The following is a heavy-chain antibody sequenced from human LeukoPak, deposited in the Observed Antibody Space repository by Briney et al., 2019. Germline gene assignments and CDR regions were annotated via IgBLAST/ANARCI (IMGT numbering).Heavy chain of an antibody. J-gene: IGHJ4*02. V-gene: IGHV3-23*01. CDR3: AKARDYYDSSAFDY. D-gene: IGHD3-22*01. CDR1: GFTFSSYA. CDR2: ISGSGGSA. Sequence: GGSLRLSCAASGFTFSSYAMSWVRQAPGKGLEWVSAISGSGGSAYYADSVKGRFTISRDNSKNTLYLQMNSLRAEDTAVYYCAKARDYYDSSAFDYWGQGTLVTVSS.